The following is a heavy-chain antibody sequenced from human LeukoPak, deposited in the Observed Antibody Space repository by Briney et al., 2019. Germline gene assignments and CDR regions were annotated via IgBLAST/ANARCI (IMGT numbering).Heavy chain of an antibody. D-gene: IGHD2-8*02. Sequence: GGSLRLSCAASGFTFSDYYMNWIRQAPGKGLEWVSYITSGSTIYYADSAKGRFTISRDNAKNSLYLQMNSLRAEDTAVYYCARVLFAVTGNYYYSYMDVCGKGTTVTVSS. J-gene: IGHJ6*03. CDR3: ARVLFAVTGNYYYSYMDV. CDR2: ITSGSTI. V-gene: IGHV3-69-1*01. CDR1: GFTFSDYY.